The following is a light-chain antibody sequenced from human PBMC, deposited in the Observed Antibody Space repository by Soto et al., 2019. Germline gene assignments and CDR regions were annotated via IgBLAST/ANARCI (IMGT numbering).Light chain of an antibody. CDR1: QSISTW. CDR2: KAS. J-gene: IGKJ1*01. Sequence: DMEMTQSPSTLSASVGDRVTITCGASQSISTWLAWYQQKPGKAPKLLISKASSLETGVPSRFRGSGAGTELTITISSMKTDDFETYYCQQYNSYSRTFGQGTQVDI. V-gene: IGKV1-5*03. CDR3: QQYNSYSRT.